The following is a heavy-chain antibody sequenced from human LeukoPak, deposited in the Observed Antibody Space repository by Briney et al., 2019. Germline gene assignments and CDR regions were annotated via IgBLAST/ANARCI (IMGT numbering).Heavy chain of an antibody. D-gene: IGHD3-16*01. J-gene: IGHJ4*02. V-gene: IGHV4-30-2*01. CDR3: ARAQDEDYDYVWGSPTNYFDY. CDR1: GGSISSGGYY. Sequence: PSETLSLTCTVSGGSISSGGYYWSWIRQPPGKGLEWIGYIYHSGSTYYNPSLKSRVTISVDRSKNQFSLKLSSVTAADTAVYYCARAQDEDYDYVWGSPTNYFDYWGQGTLVTVSS. CDR2: IYHSGST.